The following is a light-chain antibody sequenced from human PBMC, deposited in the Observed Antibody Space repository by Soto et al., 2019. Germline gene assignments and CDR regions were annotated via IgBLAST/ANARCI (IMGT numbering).Light chain of an antibody. Sequence: IALTQAPGTLSLSPGERATLSCRASQSVSSSYLAWYQQKPGQAPRLLIYGTSSRATAIPDRFSGSGSGTDFTLTISRLEPEDFAVYYCQQYGSSSWTFGQGTKV. CDR2: GTS. V-gene: IGKV3-20*01. CDR3: QQYGSSSWT. CDR1: QSVSSSY. J-gene: IGKJ1*01.